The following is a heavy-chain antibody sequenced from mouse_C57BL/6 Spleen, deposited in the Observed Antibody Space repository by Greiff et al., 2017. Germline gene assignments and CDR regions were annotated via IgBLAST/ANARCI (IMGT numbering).Heavy chain of an antibody. J-gene: IGHJ4*01. D-gene: IGHD1-1*01. Sequence: QVQLQQPGAELVKPGASVKLSCKASGYTFTSYWMQWVKQRPGQGLEWIGEIDPSDSYTTYNQKFKGKATLTVDTSSSTAYMQLSSLTSEDSAVYYCARGRYYYGSSWYAMDYWGQGTSVTVSS. CDR3: ARGRYYYGSSWYAMDY. CDR1: GYTFTSYW. CDR2: IDPSDSYT. V-gene: IGHV1-50*01.